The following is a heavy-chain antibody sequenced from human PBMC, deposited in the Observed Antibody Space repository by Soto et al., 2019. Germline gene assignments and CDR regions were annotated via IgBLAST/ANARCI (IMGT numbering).Heavy chain of an antibody. CDR3: ARSSCSSTSCYYFDY. Sequence: SETLSLTCAVSDGSISSSYWWNWVRQPPGKGLEWIGKIYHSGSTNYNPSLKSRVTMSVDTSKNQFSLKLSSVTAADTAVYYCARSSCSSTSCYYFDYWGQGTLVTVSS. J-gene: IGHJ4*02. CDR1: DGSISSSYW. CDR2: IYHSGST. D-gene: IGHD2-2*01. V-gene: IGHV4-4*02.